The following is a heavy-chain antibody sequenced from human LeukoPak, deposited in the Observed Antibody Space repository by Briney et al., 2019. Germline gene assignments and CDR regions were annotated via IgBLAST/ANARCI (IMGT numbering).Heavy chain of an antibody. V-gene: IGHV4-34*01. D-gene: IGHD3-3*01. Sequence: SETLSLTCAVYGGSFSGYYWSWIRQPPGKGLEWIGEINHNGSTNYNPSLKSRVTISVDTSKNQFSLKLSSVTAADTAVYYCASSPWRLDGNPYYFDYWGQGTLVTVSS. CDR2: INHNGST. CDR1: GGSFSGYY. J-gene: IGHJ4*02. CDR3: ASSPWRLDGNPYYFDY.